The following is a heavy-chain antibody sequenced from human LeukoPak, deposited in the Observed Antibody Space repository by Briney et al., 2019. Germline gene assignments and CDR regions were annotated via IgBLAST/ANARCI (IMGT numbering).Heavy chain of an antibody. D-gene: IGHD5-18*01. CDR1: GFTFSSYG. V-gene: IGHV3-33*01. J-gene: IGHJ4*02. Sequence: PGRSLRLSCAASGFTFSSYGMHLVRQAPGKGLEWVAVIWYDGSNKYYADSVKGRFTISRDNSKNTLYLQMNSLRAEDTAVYYCARDRSIQLWSFDYWGQGTLVTVSS. CDR3: ARDRSIQLWSFDY. CDR2: IWYDGSNK.